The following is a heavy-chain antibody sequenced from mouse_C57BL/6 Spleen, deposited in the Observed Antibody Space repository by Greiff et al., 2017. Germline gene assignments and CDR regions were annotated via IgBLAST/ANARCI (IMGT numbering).Heavy chain of an antibody. CDR1: GFSLTSYG. CDR2: IWSGGST. Sequence: VQRVESGPGLVQPSQSLSITCTVSGFSLTSYGVHWVRQSPGKGLEWLGVIWSGGSTDYNAGFITRLSLSKDNSKRQVFLKMNILQADDTAMYYCARNSRYAMDYWGQGTSVTVSA. V-gene: IGHV2-2*01. J-gene: IGHJ4*01. CDR3: ARNSRYAMDY.